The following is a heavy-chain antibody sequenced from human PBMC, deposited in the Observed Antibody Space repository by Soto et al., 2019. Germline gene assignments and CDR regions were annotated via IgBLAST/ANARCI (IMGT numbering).Heavy chain of an antibody. V-gene: IGHV4-34*01. CDR3: ARGITMVRGVTRWFDP. CDR2: INHSGST. CDR1: GGSFSGYY. J-gene: IGHJ5*02. Sequence: PSETLSLTCAVYGGSFSGYYWSWIRQPPGKGLEWIGEINHSGSTNYNPSLKSRVTVSVDTSKNQFSLKLSSVTAADTAVYYCARGITMVRGVTRWFDPWGQGTLVT. D-gene: IGHD3-10*01.